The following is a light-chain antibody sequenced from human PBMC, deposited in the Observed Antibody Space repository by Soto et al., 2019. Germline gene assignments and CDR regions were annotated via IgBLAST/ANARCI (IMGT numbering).Light chain of an antibody. CDR2: DVS. J-gene: IGLJ1*01. Sequence: HSVRTQARQVPGSHVRSLTITCPGTRREVGGYNYVSWYQQHPGKAPKLMIYDVSKRPSGVPDRFSGSKSGNTASLTISGLQAEDEADYYCCSYAGSYTFYVFGTGTKVTVL. CDR3: CSYAGSYTFYV. V-gene: IGLV2-11*01. CDR1: RREVGGYNY.